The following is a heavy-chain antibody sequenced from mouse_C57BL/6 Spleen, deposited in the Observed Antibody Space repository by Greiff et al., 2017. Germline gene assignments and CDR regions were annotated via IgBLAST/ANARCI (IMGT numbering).Heavy chain of an antibody. CDR1: GYTFTSYW. V-gene: IGHV1-69*01. CDR3: ARRDWYFDV. CDR2: IDPSDSYT. J-gene: IGHJ1*03. Sequence: QVQLQQPGAELVMPGASVKLSCKASGYTFTSYWMHWVKQRPGPGLEWIGEIDPSDSYTNYNQKFKGKSTLTVDKSSSTAYMQLSSLTSEDSAVYYCARRDWYFDVWGTGTTVTVSS.